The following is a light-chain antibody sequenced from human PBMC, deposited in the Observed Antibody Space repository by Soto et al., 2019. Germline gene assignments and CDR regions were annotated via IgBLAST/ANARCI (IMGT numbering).Light chain of an antibody. Sequence: ELVMTQSPATLSVSPGERPTLSCRAGESISNNLAWYQQNPGQALRLLINVAATWHSGVPARFSSSGSGKEFTLTISSLQSEHFGVYYCQQYNNWPGTFGQGTKV. CDR3: QQYNNWPGT. CDR1: ESISNN. CDR2: VAA. V-gene: IGKV3-15*01. J-gene: IGKJ1*01.